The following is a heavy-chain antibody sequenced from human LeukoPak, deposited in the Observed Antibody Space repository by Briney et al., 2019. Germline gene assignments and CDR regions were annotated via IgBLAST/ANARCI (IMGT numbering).Heavy chain of an antibody. D-gene: IGHD3-9*01. J-gene: IGHJ4*02. CDR1: GDSISSGADY. CDR2: IYYSGTT. CDR3: ARGLTGIDY. Sequence: SETLSLTCTLSGDSISSGADYWGWVRQPPGKGMEWIGYIYYSGTTYYNPSLKSRVTISVDTSKNQFSLKLSSVTAADAAVYYCARGLTGIDYWGQGTLVTVSS. V-gene: IGHV4-30-4*01.